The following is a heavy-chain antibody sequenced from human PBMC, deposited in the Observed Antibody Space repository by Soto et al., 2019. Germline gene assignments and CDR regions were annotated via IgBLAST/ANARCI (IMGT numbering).Heavy chain of an antibody. CDR1: GFSFSTYG. CDR2: ISYDGGSK. Sequence: GGSLRLSCAASGFSFSTYGMHWVRQAPGKGPQWVALISYDGGSKYYADSVKGRFTISRDNSENTLYLQMNNLRAEDTAMYYCARVLLELCPVDYWGQGTLVTVSS. D-gene: IGHD1-7*01. V-gene: IGHV3-30*03. CDR3: ARVLLELCPVDY. J-gene: IGHJ4*02.